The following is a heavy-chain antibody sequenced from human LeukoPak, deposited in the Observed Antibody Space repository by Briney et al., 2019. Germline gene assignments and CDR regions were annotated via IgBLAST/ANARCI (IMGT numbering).Heavy chain of an antibody. Sequence: GGSLRLSCAASGFTVSSNYMSWVRQAPGKGLEWVAFMFSSDNSYYIDSVKGRFTISRDHSKNTLYLEMNSLRAEDTAVYYCAKDNIVVVPAVPSAFDIWGQGTMVTVSS. CDR2: MFSSDNS. CDR3: AKDNIVVVPAVPSAFDI. D-gene: IGHD2-2*01. V-gene: IGHV3-53*01. J-gene: IGHJ3*02. CDR1: GFTVSSNY.